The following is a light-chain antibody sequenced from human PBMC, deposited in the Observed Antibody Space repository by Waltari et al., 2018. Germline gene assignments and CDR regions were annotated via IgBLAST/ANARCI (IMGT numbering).Light chain of an antibody. CDR1: SRDVGAYNY. V-gene: IGLV2-11*01. CDR3: CSFAGTSTDL. J-gene: IGLJ2*01. Sequence: QSALTQPRSVSGSPGQSVTISCTGTSRDVGAYNYASWYQQHPGKAPKLMIYDVTKRPSGVPDRFSGSKSGNTASLTISGLQTEDEADYYCCSFAGTSTDLFGGGTTLTV. CDR2: DVT.